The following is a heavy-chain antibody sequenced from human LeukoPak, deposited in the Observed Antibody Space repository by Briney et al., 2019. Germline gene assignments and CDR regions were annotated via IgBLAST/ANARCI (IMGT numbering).Heavy chain of an antibody. CDR1: GFTFNSYW. D-gene: IGHD6-19*01. CDR2: VNTDGSNT. Sequence: GGSLRLSCAASGFTFNSYWMHWVRQAPGKGLVWVSRVNTDGSNTIYADSVKGRFTISRDNSKNTLYLQMNSLRAEDTAVYYCAKDHGGIAVAPYYFDYWGQGTLVTVSS. J-gene: IGHJ4*02. V-gene: IGHV3-74*01. CDR3: AKDHGGIAVAPYYFDY.